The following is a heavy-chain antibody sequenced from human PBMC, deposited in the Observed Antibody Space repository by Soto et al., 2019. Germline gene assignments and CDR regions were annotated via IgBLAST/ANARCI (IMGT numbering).Heavy chain of an antibody. CDR1: GGTFSSYT. CDR3: ARASGGVATDDY. Sequence: ASVKVSCKASGGTFSSYTISWVRQAPGQGLEWMGRIIPILGIANYAQKFQGRVTITADKSTSTAYMELSSLRSEDTAVYYCARASGGVATDDYWGQGTLVTVSS. D-gene: IGHD5-12*01. V-gene: IGHV1-69*02. CDR2: IIPILGIA. J-gene: IGHJ4*02.